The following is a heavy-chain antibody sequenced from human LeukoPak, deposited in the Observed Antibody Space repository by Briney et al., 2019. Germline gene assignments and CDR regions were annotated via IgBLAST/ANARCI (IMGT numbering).Heavy chain of an antibody. D-gene: IGHD6-6*01. CDR3: ARARRGSSGYFDY. CDR2: IYYSGST. CDR1: GGSVSSGSYY. Sequence: SETLSLTCTVSGGSVSSGSYYWSWIRQPPGKGLGWIGYIYYSGSTNYNPSLKSRVTISVDTSKNQFSLKLSSVTAADTAVYYCARARRGSSGYFDYWGQGTLVTVSS. J-gene: IGHJ4*02. V-gene: IGHV4-61*01.